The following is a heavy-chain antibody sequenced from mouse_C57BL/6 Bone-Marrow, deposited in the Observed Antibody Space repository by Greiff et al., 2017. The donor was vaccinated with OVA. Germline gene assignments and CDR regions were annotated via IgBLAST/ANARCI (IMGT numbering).Heavy chain of an antibody. V-gene: IGHV1-80*01. D-gene: IGHD2-2*01. CDR2: IYPGDGDT. CDR1: GYAFSSYW. J-gene: IGHJ4*01. CDR3: ARWLPSYYAMDY. Sequence: QVHVKQSGAELVKPGASVKISCKASGYAFSSYWMNWVKQRPGKGLEWIGQIYPGDGDTNYNGKFKGKATLTADKSSSTAYMQLSSLTSEDSAVYFCARWLPSYYAMDYWGQGTSVTVSS.